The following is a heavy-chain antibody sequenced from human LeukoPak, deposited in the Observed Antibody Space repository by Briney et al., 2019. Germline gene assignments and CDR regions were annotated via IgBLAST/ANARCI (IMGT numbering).Heavy chain of an antibody. D-gene: IGHD5-12*01. CDR2: IYHSGST. J-gene: IGHJ4*02. CDR3: AGGRMVATNDY. V-gene: IGHV4-38-2*02. Sequence: SETLSLTCTVSDYFISSGYYWGWLRQPPVKGLEWIGSIYHSGSTYYNPSLKSRVTIFVDTSKNQFSLKLNSVTAADTAVYYCAGGRMVATNDYWGQGTLDTVSS. CDR1: DYFISSGYY.